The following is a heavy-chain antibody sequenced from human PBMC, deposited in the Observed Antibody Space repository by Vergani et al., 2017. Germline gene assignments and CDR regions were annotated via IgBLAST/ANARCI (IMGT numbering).Heavy chain of an antibody. CDR2: ISASGDTT. Sequence: DVHLAESGGGFFQPGGSLRLSCSASGFSFNSYWMHWVRQVPEKGLEWVSAISASGDTTFYADAVKGRFTISRDNSKNTLYLQISSLRVEDSDVYYCAKQYFVSGNYLFDYWGQGTLVTVSS. CDR3: AKQYFVSGNYLFDY. D-gene: IGHD3-10*01. V-gene: IGHV3-23*04. CDR1: GFSFNSYW. J-gene: IGHJ4*02.